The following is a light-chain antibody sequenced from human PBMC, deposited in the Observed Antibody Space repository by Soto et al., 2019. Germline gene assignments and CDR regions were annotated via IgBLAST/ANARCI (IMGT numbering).Light chain of an antibody. CDR3: QHYGTA. CDR1: QSVTTN. Sequence: EIGLTQSPSTVSGSPGGRATLSCRATQSVTTNLAWYQQKPGQSPRLLIYGASSRATGVPDRFSGSGSGKDFTLTISRLESEDFAVYYCQHYGTAFGQGTKVDIK. CDR2: GAS. V-gene: IGKV3-20*01. J-gene: IGKJ1*01.